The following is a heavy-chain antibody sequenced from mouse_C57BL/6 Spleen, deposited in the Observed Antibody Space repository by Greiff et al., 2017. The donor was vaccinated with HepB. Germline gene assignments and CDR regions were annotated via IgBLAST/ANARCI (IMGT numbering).Heavy chain of an antibody. Sequence: QVQLKESGAELVRPGASVTLSCKASGYTFTDYEMHWVKQTPVHGLEWIGAIDPETGGTAYNQKFKGKAILTADKSSSTAYMELRSLTSEDSAVYYCTRGTGTRFAYWGQGTRVTVSA. CDR1: GYTFTDYE. V-gene: IGHV1-15*01. CDR2: IDPETGGT. CDR3: TRGTGTRFAY. J-gene: IGHJ3*01. D-gene: IGHD4-1*01.